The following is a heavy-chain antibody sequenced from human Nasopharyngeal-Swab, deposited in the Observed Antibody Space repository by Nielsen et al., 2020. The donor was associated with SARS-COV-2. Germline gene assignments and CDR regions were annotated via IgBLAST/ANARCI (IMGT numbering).Heavy chain of an antibody. CDR3: ASMGFDY. D-gene: IGHD2/OR15-2a*01. J-gene: IGHJ4*02. Sequence: GESLKISCSASGFTFSLYAMHWVRQAPGKGLVWVSRINSDGSSTSYADSVKGRFTISRANAKNTLYLQMNSLRAEDTAVYYCASMGFDYWGQGTLVTVSS. CDR1: GFTFSLYA. V-gene: IGHV3-74*01. CDR2: INSDGSST.